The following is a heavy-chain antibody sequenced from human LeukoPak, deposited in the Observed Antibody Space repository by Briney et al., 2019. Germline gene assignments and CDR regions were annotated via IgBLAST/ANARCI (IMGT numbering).Heavy chain of an antibody. V-gene: IGHV1-2*02. D-gene: IGHD6-6*01. CDR3: AGTLPRHYYYMDV. J-gene: IGHJ6*03. CDR2: INSNSGDT. CDR1: GYTFTDYY. Sequence: ASVKVSCKASGYTFTDYYMHWVRQAPGQGLEWMGWINSNSGDTNYAQKFQGRVTMTRDTSISTAYMELSSLRSDDTAVYYCAGTLPRHYYYMDVWGKGTTVTVSS.